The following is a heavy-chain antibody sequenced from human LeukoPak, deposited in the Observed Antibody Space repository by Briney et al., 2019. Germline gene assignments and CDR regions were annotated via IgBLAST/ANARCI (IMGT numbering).Heavy chain of an antibody. J-gene: IGHJ4*02. CDR2: ISGSGSIT. CDR1: GFTFSSYN. CDR3: ARAGNYYGDYDF. D-gene: IGHD4-17*01. Sequence: PGGSLRLSCAASGFTFSSYNMSWVRQAPGKGLEWVSTISGSGSITYYADSVKGRFTISRDNSRNTLYLQMNSLRADDTAVYYCARAGNYYGDYDFWGQGTLVTVSS. V-gene: IGHV3-23*01.